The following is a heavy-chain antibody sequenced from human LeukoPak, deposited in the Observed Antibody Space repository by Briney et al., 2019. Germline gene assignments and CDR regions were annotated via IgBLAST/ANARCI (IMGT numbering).Heavy chain of an antibody. D-gene: IGHD3-3*01. V-gene: IGHV4-34*01. CDR1: GGSFSGYY. J-gene: IGHJ4*02. CDR3: ARGLPGATIFGVVIPFDY. CDR2: INHSGST. Sequence: SETLSLTCAVYGGSFSGYYWSWIRQPPGKGLEWIGEINHSGSTNYNPSLKSRVTISVVTSKNQFSLKLSSVTAADTAVYYCARGLPGATIFGVVIPFDYWGQGTLVTVSS.